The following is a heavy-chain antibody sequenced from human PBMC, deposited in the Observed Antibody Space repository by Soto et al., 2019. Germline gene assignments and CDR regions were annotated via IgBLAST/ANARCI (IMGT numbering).Heavy chain of an antibody. J-gene: IGHJ4*01. D-gene: IGHD4-4*01. CDR1: GYPFSDNH. CDR2: LNPYSGAT. Sequence: QVHLVQSGAEVKKTGASVKVYCKASGYPFSDNHIHWVRQAPGQGLEWMGWLNPYSGATNYAAKFQGRVTMTRDASISTSYMELNGLKSDDTAVYYCATARRGTVSLLADWGQGTLVTVSS. V-gene: IGHV1-2*02. CDR3: ATARRGTVSLLAD.